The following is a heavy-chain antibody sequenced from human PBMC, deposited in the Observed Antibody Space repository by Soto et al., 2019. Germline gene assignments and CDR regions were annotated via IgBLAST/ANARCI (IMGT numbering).Heavy chain of an antibody. J-gene: IGHJ3*02. Sequence: SVKVPCKASGYTFTNYDVTWVRQAPGQGLEWMGWISTSTGNTNYAQKLQGRVTMTTDTSTRTAYMELRSLRSDDTAVYYCARGEGMAARHDGYDIWGQGTMVTVSS. CDR2: ISTSTGNT. CDR1: GYTFTNYD. CDR3: ARGEGMAARHDGYDI. D-gene: IGHD6-6*01. V-gene: IGHV1-18*04.